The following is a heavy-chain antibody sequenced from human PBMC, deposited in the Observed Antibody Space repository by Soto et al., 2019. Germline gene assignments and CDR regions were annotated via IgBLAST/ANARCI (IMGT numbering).Heavy chain of an antibody. CDR2: ISSNGGST. Sequence: WWSLRLSCSASVFTFSSYAMHWFRQAPGKGLEYVSAISSNGGSTYYADSVKGRFTISRDNSKNTLYLQMSSLRAEDTAVYYCVKRVRDVPSGYYYATEFFDYWGQGTLVTVSS. D-gene: IGHD3-22*01. CDR3: VKRVRDVPSGYYYATEFFDY. J-gene: IGHJ4*02. V-gene: IGHV3-64D*06. CDR1: VFTFSSYA.